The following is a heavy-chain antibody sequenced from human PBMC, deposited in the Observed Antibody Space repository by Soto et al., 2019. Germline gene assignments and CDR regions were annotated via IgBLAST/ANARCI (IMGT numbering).Heavy chain of an antibody. V-gene: IGHV3-21*01. CDR1: GFTFSSYS. D-gene: IGHD3-9*01. J-gene: IGHJ3*02. CDR2: ISSSSSYI. CDR3: ARDGRRYPQPAAFDI. Sequence: PGGSLRLSCAASGFTFSSYSMNWVRQAPGKGLEWVSSISSSSSYIYYADSVKGRFTISRDHAKNSLYLQMNSLRAEDTAVYYCARDGRRYPQPAAFDIWGQGTMVTVSS.